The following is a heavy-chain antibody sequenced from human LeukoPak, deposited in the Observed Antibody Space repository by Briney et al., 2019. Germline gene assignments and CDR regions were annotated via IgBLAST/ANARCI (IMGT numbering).Heavy chain of an antibody. D-gene: IGHD2-15*01. CDR1: GGSISSSNW. CDR3: ARGRPGHRNIVVVVAAPFDY. V-gene: IGHV4-4*02. CDR2: INHSGST. Sequence: SETLSLTCTVSGGSISSSNWWSWVRQPPGKGLEWIGEINHSGSTHYNSSLKSRVTISVDTSKNQFSLKLSSVTAADTAVYYCARGRPGHRNIVVVVAAPFDYWGQGTLVTVSS. J-gene: IGHJ4*02.